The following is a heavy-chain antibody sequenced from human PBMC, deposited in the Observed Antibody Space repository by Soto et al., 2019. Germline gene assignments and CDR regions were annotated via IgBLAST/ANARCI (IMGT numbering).Heavy chain of an antibody. CDR1: GGTFSSYA. V-gene: IGHV1-69*01. Sequence: QVQLVQSGAEVKKPGSSVKVSCKASGGTFSSYAISWVRQAPGQGLEWMEGIIPIFGTANYAQKFQGRVTITADESTSTAYMELSSLRSEDTAVYYCARGVVVPAATTGWYFDLWGRGTLVTVSS. CDR2: IIPIFGTA. D-gene: IGHD2-2*01. J-gene: IGHJ2*01. CDR3: ARGVVVPAATTGWYFDL.